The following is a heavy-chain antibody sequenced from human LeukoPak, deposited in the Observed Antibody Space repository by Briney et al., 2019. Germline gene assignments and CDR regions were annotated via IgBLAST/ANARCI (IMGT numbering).Heavy chain of an antibody. D-gene: IGHD2-15*01. V-gene: IGHV1-69*05. J-gene: IGHJ6*03. Sequence: SVKVSCKASGGTFSSYAISWVRQAPGQGLEWMGGIIPIFGTANYAQKFQGRVTITTDESTSTAYMELSSLRSEDTAVHYCARVRWRDYYYMDVWGKGTTVTVSS. CDR1: GGTFSSYA. CDR2: IIPIFGTA. CDR3: ARVRWRDYYYMDV.